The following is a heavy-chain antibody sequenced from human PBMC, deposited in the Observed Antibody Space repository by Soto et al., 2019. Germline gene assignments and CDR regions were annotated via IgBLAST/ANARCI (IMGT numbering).Heavy chain of an antibody. CDR2: IIPIFGTA. CDR3: DLRYFDWLSDAFDI. CDR1: GGTFSSYA. V-gene: IGHV1-69*13. Sequence: SVKVSCKASGGTFSSYAISWVRQAPGQGLEWMGGIIPIFGTANYAQKFQGRVTITADESTSTAYMELSSLRSEDTAVYYCDLRYFDWLSDAFDIWGQGTMVTV. D-gene: IGHD3-9*01. J-gene: IGHJ3*02.